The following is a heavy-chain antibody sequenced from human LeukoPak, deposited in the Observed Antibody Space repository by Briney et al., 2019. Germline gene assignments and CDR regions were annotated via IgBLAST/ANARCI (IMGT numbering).Heavy chain of an antibody. CDR3: AREAASYYYDSSGYCFDY. CDR1: GFTFSDYY. CDR2: ISSSGSTI. D-gene: IGHD3-22*01. V-gene: IGHV3-11*01. Sequence: GGSLRLSCAASGFTFSDYYMSWIRQAPGKGLEWVSYISSSGSTIYYADSVKGRFTISRDNAKNSLYLQMNSLRAEDTAVYYCAREAASYYYDSSGYCFDYWGQGTLVTVSS. J-gene: IGHJ4*02.